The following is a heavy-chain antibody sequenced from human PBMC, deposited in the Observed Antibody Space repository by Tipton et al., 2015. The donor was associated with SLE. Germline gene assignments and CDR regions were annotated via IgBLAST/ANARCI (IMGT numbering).Heavy chain of an antibody. CDR2: IYYSGST. J-gene: IGHJ2*01. V-gene: IGHV4-59*01. CDR3: ARGLLTGTTTGRFDL. Sequence: LRLSCTVSGGSISSYYWTWIRQPPGKGLEWIGYIYYSGSTNYNPSLKCRVTISEDTSKNQFSLKLSSVTAADTAVYYCARGLLTGTTTGRFDLWGRGTLVTVSS. CDR1: GGSISSYY. D-gene: IGHD1-7*01.